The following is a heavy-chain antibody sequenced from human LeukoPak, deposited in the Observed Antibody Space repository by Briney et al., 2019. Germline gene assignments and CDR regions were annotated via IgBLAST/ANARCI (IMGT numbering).Heavy chain of an antibody. J-gene: IGHJ2*01. CDR1: GYTFTDNY. D-gene: IGHD1-1*01. Sequence: ASVKVSCQTSGYTFTDNYLHWVRQAPGQGLEWMGWLNPKSGGTKSAQKFQGRVIVTGDTSINTAYMELKRLRSDDTAVYYCARWAWNDAAYWYFDLWGPGTLVSASS. V-gene: IGHV1-2*02. CDR2: LNPKSGGT. CDR3: ARWAWNDAAYWYFDL.